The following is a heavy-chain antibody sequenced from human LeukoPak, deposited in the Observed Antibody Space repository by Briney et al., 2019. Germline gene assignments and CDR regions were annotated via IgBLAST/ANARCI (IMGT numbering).Heavy chain of an antibody. CDR2: IKHDGSEE. Sequence: PGGSLRLSCAASGITFSSLWMSWFRQAPGKGLEWVADIKHDGSEEHYVASVKGRFTISRDNAKNSLYLQMNSLRAEDTAVYYCAREARFVYGMDVWGQGTTVTVSS. J-gene: IGHJ6*02. D-gene: IGHD3-10*01. V-gene: IGHV3-7*01. CDR3: AREARFVYGMDV. CDR1: GITFSSLW.